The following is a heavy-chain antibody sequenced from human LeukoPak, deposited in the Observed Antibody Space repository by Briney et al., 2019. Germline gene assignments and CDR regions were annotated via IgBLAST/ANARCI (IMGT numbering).Heavy chain of an antibody. CDR3: ARHGHHGDHDY. V-gene: IGHV4-34*01. J-gene: IGHJ4*02. D-gene: IGHD2-21*02. Sequence: SSETLSLTCAVYGGSFSGYYLSWIRQPPGKGLEWIGSIYYSGSTYYNPSLKSRVTISVDTSKNQFSLKLTSVTAADTAVYYCARHGHHGDHDYWGQGTLVTVSS. CDR2: IYYSGST. CDR1: GGSFSGYY.